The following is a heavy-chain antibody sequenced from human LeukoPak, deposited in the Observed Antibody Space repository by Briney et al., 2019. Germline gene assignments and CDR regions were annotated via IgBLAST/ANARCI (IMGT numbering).Heavy chain of an antibody. CDR1: GFTFGDYA. CDR3: TRDYEWSRY. CDR2: IRSKPYGGTT. Sequence: GRSLRLSCTPSGFTFGDYAMSWVRRAPGKGLEWVGFIRSKPYGGTTEYAASVKGRFTISRDDSESIAYLQINTLKTEDTAVYYCTRDYEWSRYWGQGTLVTVSS. D-gene: IGHD3-16*01. J-gene: IGHJ4*02. V-gene: IGHV3-49*04.